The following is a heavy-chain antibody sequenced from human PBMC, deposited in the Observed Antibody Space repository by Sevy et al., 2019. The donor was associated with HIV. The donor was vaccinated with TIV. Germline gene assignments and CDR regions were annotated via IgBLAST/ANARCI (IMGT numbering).Heavy chain of an antibody. CDR3: GRDNWGSIDY. D-gene: IGHD7-27*01. Sequence: LMAASETLSLTCTVSGGSLDTYGWSWIRQPPGKGLEWIGYAYYNGGTNYNPSLKSRLTILVGTSERQFSLQLSSVTPADTAVYYCGRDNWGSIDYWGQGVLVTVSS. V-gene: IGHV4-59*01. CDR2: AYYNGGT. CDR1: GGSLDTYG. J-gene: IGHJ4*02.